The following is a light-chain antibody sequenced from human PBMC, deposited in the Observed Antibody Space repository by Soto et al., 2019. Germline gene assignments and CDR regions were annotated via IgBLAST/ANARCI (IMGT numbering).Light chain of an antibody. CDR3: QPYNNWPLT. V-gene: IGKV3-11*01. Sequence: EIVLTQSPATLSSSPGERATLSCRASQTVNSRLAWYQHKPGQAPRLLIYHTSNRATGIPARFSGSGSGTDFTLTISSLEPEDFAVYYCQPYNNWPLTFGGGTKVESK. J-gene: IGKJ4*01. CDR2: HTS. CDR1: QTVNSR.